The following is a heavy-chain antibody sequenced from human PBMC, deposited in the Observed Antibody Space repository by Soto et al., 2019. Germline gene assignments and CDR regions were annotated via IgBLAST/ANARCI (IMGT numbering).Heavy chain of an antibody. CDR1: GFSLSTSGVG. Sequence: QITLKESGPTLVKPTQTLTLTCTFSGFSLSTSGVGVGWIRQSPGKALVWLALIYWDYDKPYSPSLKSRLTITKDTSKNQVVLTMTNMDPVDTATYYCANGVSGIGSFDMWGQGTMVTVSS. CDR3: ANGVSGIGSFDM. J-gene: IGHJ3*02. D-gene: IGHD6-19*01. CDR2: IYWDYDK. V-gene: IGHV2-5*02.